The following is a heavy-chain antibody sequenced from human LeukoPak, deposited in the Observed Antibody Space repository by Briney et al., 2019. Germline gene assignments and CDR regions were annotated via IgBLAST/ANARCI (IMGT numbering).Heavy chain of an antibody. CDR3: ARVWFWGSHRYGDLDY. CDR1: GYAFTIYG. V-gene: IGHV1-18*01. Sequence: ASVTLSFTSSGYAFTIYGNGWERQGHGQGLEWVGWISAYNGNTNYAQKLQCRVTMTTDTSTSTAYMELRSLRSDDTAVYYCARVWFWGSHRYGDLDYWGQGTLLTVSS. J-gene: IGHJ4*02. CDR2: ISAYNGNT. D-gene: IGHD3-16*02.